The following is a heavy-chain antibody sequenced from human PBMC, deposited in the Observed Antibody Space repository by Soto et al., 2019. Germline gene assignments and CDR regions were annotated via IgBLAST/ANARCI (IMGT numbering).Heavy chain of an antibody. V-gene: IGHV2-5*02. CDR2: IYWVDDK. CDR3: AHSIEQPWGGGWSFGY. D-gene: IGHD6-13*01. J-gene: IGHJ4*02. CDR1: GFSLSTSGVG. Sequence: QITLKESGPTLVKPTQTLTLTCTFSGFSLSTSGVGVGWIRQPPGKALEWLALIYWVDDKRYSPSLKSRLTITKDTSKNHVVLTMTNMDPVDTATYYGAHSIEQPWGGGWSFGYWGQGTLVTVSS.